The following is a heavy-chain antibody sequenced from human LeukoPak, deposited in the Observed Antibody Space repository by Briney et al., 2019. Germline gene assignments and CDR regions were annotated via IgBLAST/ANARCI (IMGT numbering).Heavy chain of an antibody. CDR1: GFTFNNYA. V-gene: IGHV3-23*01. J-gene: IGHJ4*02. Sequence: GGSLRLSCAASGFTFNNYAMSWVRQAPGKALEWVSAISDDGADRKYARSVKGRFTISRDNSKNTLYLQMNSLRAEDTAVYYCAKSSVAGYYDSSFVYFDYWGQGTLVTVSS. CDR2: ISDDGADR. D-gene: IGHD3-22*01. CDR3: AKSSVAGYYDSSFVYFDY.